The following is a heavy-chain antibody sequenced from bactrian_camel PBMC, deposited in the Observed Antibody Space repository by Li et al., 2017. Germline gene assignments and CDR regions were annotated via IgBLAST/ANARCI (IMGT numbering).Heavy chain of an antibody. J-gene: IGHJ4*01. CDR1: ASLSLVC. CDR3: AAGIMWCGLAQSEYDY. V-gene: IGHV3S54*01. Sequence: HVQLVESGGGSVQAGGSLRLSCTASASLSLVCMGWFRQAPGKERGGVARIDTVGGSTVYADSVKGRFTISQAGAKDTVTLQMNSLKPEDTAMYYCAAGIMWCGLAQSEYDYWGQGTQVTVS. D-gene: IGHD3*01. CDR2: IDTVGGST.